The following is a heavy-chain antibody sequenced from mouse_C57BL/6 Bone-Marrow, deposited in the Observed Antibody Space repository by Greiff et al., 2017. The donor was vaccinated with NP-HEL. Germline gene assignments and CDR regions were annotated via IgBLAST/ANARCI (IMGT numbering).Heavy chain of an antibody. D-gene: IGHD3-1*01. CDR1: GFTFSSYA. J-gene: IGHJ3*01. CDR2: ISDGGSYT. CDR3: ARVGTWGYRYSFAY. Sequence: EVHLVESGGGLVKPGGSLKLSCAASGFTFSSYAMSWVRQTPEKRLEWVATISDGGSYTYYPDNVKGRFTISRDNAKNNLYLQMSHLESEDTAMYYCARVGTWGYRYSFAYWGQGTLVTVSA. V-gene: IGHV5-4*01.